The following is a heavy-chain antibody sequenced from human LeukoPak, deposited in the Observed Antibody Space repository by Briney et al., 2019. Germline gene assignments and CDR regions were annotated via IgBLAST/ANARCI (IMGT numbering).Heavy chain of an antibody. D-gene: IGHD3-22*01. Sequence: ASVKVSCKASGFTFTSSAVQWVRQARGQRLECIGWIVVGSGNTNYAQKFQERVTITRDMSTSTAYMELSSLRSEDTAVYYCAAGGYYYDSSGYLNLDAFDIWGQGTMVTVSS. J-gene: IGHJ3*02. CDR2: IVVGSGNT. V-gene: IGHV1-58*01. CDR1: GFTFTSSA. CDR3: AAGGYYYDSSGYLNLDAFDI.